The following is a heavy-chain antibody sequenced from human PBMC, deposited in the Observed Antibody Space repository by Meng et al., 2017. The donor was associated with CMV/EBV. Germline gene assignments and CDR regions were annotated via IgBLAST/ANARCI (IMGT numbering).Heavy chain of an antibody. Sequence: GGSLRLSCAASGFTFDDYAMHWVRQAPGKGLEWVSGISWNSGSIGYADSVKGRFTISRDNAKNSLYLQMNSLRAEDTALYYCAKDLSPSITGTPGYYYYGMDVWGQGTTV. J-gene: IGHJ6*02. CDR2: ISWNSGSI. CDR1: GFTFDDYA. CDR3: AKDLSPSITGTPGYYYYGMDV. D-gene: IGHD1-20*01. V-gene: IGHV3-9*01.